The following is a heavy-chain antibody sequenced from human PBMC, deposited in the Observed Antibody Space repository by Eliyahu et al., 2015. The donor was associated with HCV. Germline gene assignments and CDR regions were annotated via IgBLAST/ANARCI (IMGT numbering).Heavy chain of an antibody. Sequence: QVQLQESGPGLVKPSETLSLTCTVSGGSITXXYWSWLRQPPGKGLEWIGYIHYSGSTNYNPPLKSRVTISVDTSKNQFSLNLTSVTAADTAVYYCASGGGGIAVAGTGGWFDPWGQGTLVTVSS. V-gene: IGHV4-59*01. CDR1: GGSITXXY. J-gene: IGHJ5*02. D-gene: IGHD6-19*01. CDR2: IHYSGST. CDR3: ASGGGGIAVAGTGGWFDP.